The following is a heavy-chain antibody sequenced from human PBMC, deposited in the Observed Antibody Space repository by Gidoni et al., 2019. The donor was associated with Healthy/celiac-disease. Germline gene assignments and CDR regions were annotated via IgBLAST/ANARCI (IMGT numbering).Heavy chain of an antibody. D-gene: IGHD6-19*01. V-gene: IGHV3-30*04. Sequence: QVQLVESGGGVVQPGRSLRLSCAASGFTFSSYAMHWVRQAPGKGLEWVAVISYDGSNKYYADSVKGRFTISRDNSKNTLYLQMNSLRAEDTAVYYCARDNVVAGSYGWFDPWGQGTLVTVSS. J-gene: IGHJ5*02. CDR1: GFTFSSYA. CDR2: ISYDGSNK. CDR3: ARDNVVAGSYGWFDP.